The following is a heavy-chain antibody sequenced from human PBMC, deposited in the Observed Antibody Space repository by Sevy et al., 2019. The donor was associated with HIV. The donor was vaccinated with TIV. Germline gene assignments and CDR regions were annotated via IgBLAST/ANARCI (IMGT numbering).Heavy chain of an antibody. J-gene: IGHJ6*02. D-gene: IGHD3-16*01. CDR1: GIIFSNYE. V-gene: IGHV3-48*03. CDR3: AGGGGMDV. Sequence: GGSLRLSCAASGIIFSNYEMNWVRRAPGKGLEWVSYISSSGSTKYYADSVEGRFTISRDNAKNSLYLQMNSLRVEDTAIYYCAGGGGMDVWGQGTTVTVSS. CDR2: ISSSGSTK.